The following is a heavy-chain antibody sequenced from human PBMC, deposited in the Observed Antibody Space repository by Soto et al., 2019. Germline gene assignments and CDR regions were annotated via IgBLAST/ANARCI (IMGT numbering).Heavy chain of an antibody. D-gene: IGHD5-18*01. CDR2: IGTAGDT. Sequence: GGSLRLSYAASGFTFSSYDMHWVRQATGKGLEWVSAIGTAGDTYYPGSVKGRFTISRENAKNSLYLQMNSLRAEDTAVYYCARVVGYSYGYWFDPWGQGTLVTVSS. V-gene: IGHV3-13*01. CDR3: ARVVGYSYGYWFDP. J-gene: IGHJ5*02. CDR1: GFTFSSYD.